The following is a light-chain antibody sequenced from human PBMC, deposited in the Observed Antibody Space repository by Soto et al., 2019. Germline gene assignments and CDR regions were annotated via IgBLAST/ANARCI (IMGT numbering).Light chain of an antibody. CDR1: QSVSSY. Sequence: DIQMTQSPSSLSASVGDRVTITCRASQSVSSYLSWYQQKPGKAPKLLIYAASSLHSGVPSRFSGSGSGTHFTLTISSLQPEDFATYYCQQSYGTSWTFGQGTRVEIK. CDR3: QQSYGTSWT. V-gene: IGKV1-39*01. CDR2: AAS. J-gene: IGKJ1*01.